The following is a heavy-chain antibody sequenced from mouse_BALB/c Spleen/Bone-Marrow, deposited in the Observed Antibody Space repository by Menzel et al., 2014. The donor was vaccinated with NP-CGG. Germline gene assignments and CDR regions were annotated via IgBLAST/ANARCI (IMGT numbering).Heavy chain of an antibody. J-gene: IGHJ4*01. Sequence: EVQLQESGGGLVQPGGSRKLSCAASGFTFSSFGTHWVRQAPEKGLEWVAYISIGSSTIYYADTVKGRFTISRDNPKNTLFLQMTSLRSEDTAMYYCARRRGAYGNIRRGYAMDYWGQGTSVTVSS. CDR3: ARRRGAYGNIRRGYAMDY. V-gene: IGHV5-17*02. CDR1: GFTFSSFG. CDR2: ISIGSSTI. D-gene: IGHD2-1*01.